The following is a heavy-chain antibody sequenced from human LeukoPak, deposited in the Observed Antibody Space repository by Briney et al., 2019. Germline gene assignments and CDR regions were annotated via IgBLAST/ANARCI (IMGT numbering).Heavy chain of an antibody. CDR1: GGSISSSSYY. D-gene: IGHD6-13*01. CDR2: IYYSGST. Sequence: SETLSLTCTVSGGSISSSSYYWGWIRQPPGKGLEWIGSIYYSGSTYYNPSLKSRVTISVDTSKNQFSLKLSSVTAADTAVYYCARVSSSSWPPRRSYYYYYGMDVWGQGTTVTVSS. V-gene: IGHV4-39*01. J-gene: IGHJ6*02. CDR3: ARVSSSSWPPRRSYYYYYGMDV.